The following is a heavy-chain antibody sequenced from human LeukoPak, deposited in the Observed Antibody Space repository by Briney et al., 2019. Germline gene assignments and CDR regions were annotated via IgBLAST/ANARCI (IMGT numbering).Heavy chain of an antibody. J-gene: IGHJ2*01. CDR3: ARRYSDYVLNWYFDL. CDR2: IYYSGST. V-gene: IGHV4-59*08. CDR1: GGSISSYY. D-gene: IGHD5-12*01. Sequence: SETLSLTCTVSGGSISSYYWSWIRQPPGKGLEWVGYIYYSGSTNYNPSLKSRVTISVDTSKNQFSLKLSSVTAADTAVYYCARRYSDYVLNWYFDLWGRGTLVTVSS.